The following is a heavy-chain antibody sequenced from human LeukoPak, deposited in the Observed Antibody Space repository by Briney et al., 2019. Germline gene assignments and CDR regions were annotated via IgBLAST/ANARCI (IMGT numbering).Heavy chain of an antibody. J-gene: IGHJ4*02. D-gene: IGHD3-10*01. CDR3: ARDFSLYGVRGVPAPFFDY. Sequence: PSETLSLTCAVCVGSSCGFYWGSVRHPPGEGVEWIGEINHMGSTNYNPPLKSRVTISVDTSKNLFSLKLSSVTAADTAVYYCARDFSLYGVRGVPAPFFDYWGQGTLVTVSS. V-gene: IGHV4-34*01. CDR2: INHMGST. CDR1: VGSSCGFY.